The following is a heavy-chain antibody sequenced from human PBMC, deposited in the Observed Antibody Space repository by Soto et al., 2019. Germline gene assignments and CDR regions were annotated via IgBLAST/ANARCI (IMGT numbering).Heavy chain of an antibody. D-gene: IGHD2-8*02. J-gene: IGHJ4*02. V-gene: IGHV4-28*01. Sequence: QVQLQESGPGLVKPSDTLSLTCAGSGTSISGDYWWGWIRQTPGKGLEWLGYISSGGATHYNPSLGSRLTMSVDTSRSQFSLKLSSVTAVDAALYYCTRKTGGYYFFEYWGRGTLVTVSS. CDR1: GTSISGDYW. CDR3: TRKTGGYYFFEY. CDR2: ISSGGAT.